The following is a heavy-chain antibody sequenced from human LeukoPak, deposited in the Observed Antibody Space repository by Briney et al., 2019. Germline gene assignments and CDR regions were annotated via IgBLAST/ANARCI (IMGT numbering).Heavy chain of an antibody. V-gene: IGHV4-38-2*02. CDR1: GYSISSGSS. D-gene: IGHD3-3*01. J-gene: IGHJ3*02. CDR2: IYPSGNT. Sequence: SETLSLTCTVSGYSISSGSSWGGSRQPPGKGEECIGTIYPSGNTYYHPSLKSRATISVNPSKNQFSLNLTSVTAADTAVYFCARATYYDFWSGMGAFDIWGQGTVVTASS. CDR3: ARATYYDFWSGMGAFDI.